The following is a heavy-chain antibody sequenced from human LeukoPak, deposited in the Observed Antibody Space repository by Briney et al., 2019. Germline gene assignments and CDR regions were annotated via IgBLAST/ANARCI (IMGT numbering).Heavy chain of an antibody. Sequence: GGSLSLSCAASGFTFTSYGMHWVRQAPGKGLEWVAFIRYDVSNKDYTDSVKGRFTISRDNSKNTLYLQMNSMRAEDTAVYYCAKDQYSSSYYFDYWGQGTLVTVSS. J-gene: IGHJ4*02. D-gene: IGHD6-6*01. CDR3: AKDQYSSSYYFDY. V-gene: IGHV3-30*02. CDR1: GFTFTSYG. CDR2: IRYDVSNK.